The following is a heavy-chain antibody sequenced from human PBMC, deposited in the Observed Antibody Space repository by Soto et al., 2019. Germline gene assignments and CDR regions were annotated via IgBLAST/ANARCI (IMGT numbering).Heavy chain of an antibody. CDR1: GFNFNNAW. J-gene: IGHJ5*02. CDR2: IKSEADGGTT. D-gene: IGHD3-16*01. CDR3: STYPQLGIS. Sequence: GGSLRLSCVASGFNFNNAWMNWVRQAPGKGLEWVGRIKSEADGGTTDYAAPVKGRFAISRDDSKNTMYLQMNSLKTEDTAVYHCSTYPQLGISWGQGTLVNVSS. V-gene: IGHV3-15*07.